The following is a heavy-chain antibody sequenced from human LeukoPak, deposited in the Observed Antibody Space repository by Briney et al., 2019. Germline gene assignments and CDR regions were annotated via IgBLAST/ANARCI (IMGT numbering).Heavy chain of an antibody. CDR2: LGTNGDT. J-gene: IGHJ6*02. V-gene: IGHV3-13*01. D-gene: IGHD6-6*01. CDR3: AREWRGIASHYHGMDV. Sequence: PGGSLRLSCVASDFSFSTYDMYWVRQAAGRGLESVSSLGTNGDTYYLGSVRGRFTISRENGKNSLFLQMNSLRVDDTAVYYCAREWRGIASHYHGMDVWGQGTTVTVSS. CDR1: DFSFSTYD.